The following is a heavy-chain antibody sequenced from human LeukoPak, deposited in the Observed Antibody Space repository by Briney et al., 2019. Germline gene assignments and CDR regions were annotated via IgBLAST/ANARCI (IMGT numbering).Heavy chain of an antibody. CDR2: ISSSSSYI. J-gene: IGHJ3*02. Sequence: PGGSLRLSCAASGFTFSSYSMNWVRQAPGKGLEWVSSISSSSSYIYYADSVKGRFTISRDNAKNSLYLQMNSLRAEDTAVYYCARDNVRGVNPDAFDIWGQGTMVTVSS. CDR1: GFTFSSYS. CDR3: ARDNVRGVNPDAFDI. D-gene: IGHD3-10*01. V-gene: IGHV3-21*01.